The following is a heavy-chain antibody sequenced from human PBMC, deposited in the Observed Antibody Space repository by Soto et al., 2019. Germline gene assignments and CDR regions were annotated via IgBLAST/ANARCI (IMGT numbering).Heavy chain of an antibody. Sequence: SETLSLTCTVSGGSISSYYWGWIRQPPGKGLEWIGSIYYSGSTYYNPSLKSRVTISVDTSKNQFSLKLSSVTAADTAVYYCARHSASGWYGFNWFDPWGQGTLVTVSS. CDR3: ARHSASGWYGFNWFDP. CDR2: IYYSGST. D-gene: IGHD6-19*01. J-gene: IGHJ5*02. V-gene: IGHV4-39*01. CDR1: GGSISSYY.